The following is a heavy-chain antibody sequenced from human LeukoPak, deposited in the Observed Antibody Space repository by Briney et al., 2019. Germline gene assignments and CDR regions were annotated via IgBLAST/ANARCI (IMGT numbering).Heavy chain of an antibody. D-gene: IGHD2-15*01. Sequence: PSETLSLTCTVSGGSISSSSYYWAWIRQPPGKGLEWIGSIHYSGSTYYNPSLQSRVTISIDTSKNQFSLKLRFVTAADTAVYYCARVRCSGGSCPYYYYYYYMDVWGKGTMVTVSS. CDR1: GGSISSSSYY. CDR3: ARVRCSGGSCPYYYYYYYMDV. J-gene: IGHJ6*03. V-gene: IGHV4-39*07. CDR2: IHYSGST.